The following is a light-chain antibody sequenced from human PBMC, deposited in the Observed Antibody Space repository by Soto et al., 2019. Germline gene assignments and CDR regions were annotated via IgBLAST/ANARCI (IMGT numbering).Light chain of an antibody. Sequence: EIVMTQSPATLSVSPGERATLSCRASQSVSSKLAWYQQKPGQAPRLLIYGASTRATGIPARFNGSGSGTEFTLTISSLQSEDFAVYYCQQYNNWPPVTFGGGTKVEIK. J-gene: IGKJ4*01. CDR1: QSVSSK. CDR2: GAS. V-gene: IGKV3-15*01. CDR3: QQYNNWPPVT.